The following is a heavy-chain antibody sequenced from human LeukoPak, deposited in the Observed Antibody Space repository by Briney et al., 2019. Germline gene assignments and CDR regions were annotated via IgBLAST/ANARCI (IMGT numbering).Heavy chain of an antibody. D-gene: IGHD6-25*01. CDR3: ARADSSGRGAFDI. J-gene: IGHJ3*02. CDR2: ISSSSSYI. V-gene: IGHV3-21*01. Sequence: PGGSLRLSCAASGFTFSSYSMNWVRQAPGKGLEWVSSISSSSSYIYYADSVKGRFTISRDNAKNSLYLQMNSLRAEDTAEYYCARADSSGRGAFDIWGQGTMVTVSS. CDR1: GFTFSSYS.